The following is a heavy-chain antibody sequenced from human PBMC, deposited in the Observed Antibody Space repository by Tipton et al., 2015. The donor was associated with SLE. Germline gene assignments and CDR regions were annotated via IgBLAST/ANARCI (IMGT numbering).Heavy chain of an antibody. V-gene: IGHV4-39*07. Sequence: LSCTVSGGSISRSSYYWAWIRQPPGKGLEWIGSVYYSGCTYYNPSLKSRVTISVDTSKNQFSLKLSSVTAADTAVYYCASHVGDGYMGYYYGMDVWGQGTTVTVSS. J-gene: IGHJ6*02. CDR3: ASHVGDGYMGYYYGMDV. CDR1: GGSISRSSYY. CDR2: VYYSGCT. D-gene: IGHD5-24*01.